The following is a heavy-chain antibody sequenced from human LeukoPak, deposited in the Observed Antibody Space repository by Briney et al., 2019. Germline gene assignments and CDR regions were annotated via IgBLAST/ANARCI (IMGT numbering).Heavy chain of an antibody. D-gene: IGHD2-15*01. V-gene: IGHV3-53*04. Sequence: GGSLRLSCAASGFTVSSNYKSWVRQAPGKGLEWVSVIYSGGSTYYADSVKGRFTISRHNSKNTLYLQMNSLRAEDTAVYYCARMGYCSGGSCYSIHYGLDVWGQGTTVTVSS. CDR2: IYSGGST. J-gene: IGHJ6*02. CDR1: GFTVSSNY. CDR3: ARMGYCSGGSCYSIHYGLDV.